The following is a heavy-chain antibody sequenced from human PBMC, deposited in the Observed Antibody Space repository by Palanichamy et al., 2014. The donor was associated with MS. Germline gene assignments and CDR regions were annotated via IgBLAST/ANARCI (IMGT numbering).Heavy chain of an antibody. CDR2: IKYDGSIT. J-gene: IGHJ5*02. CDR1: GFSISGYW. V-gene: IGHV3-74*01. Sequence: EVQLVESGEAQFSRGGPVRLSCVASGFSISGYWMHWVRQPPGKGLEWVSRIKYDGSITSYADSVKGRFTISRDTAKNTLYLQMNSLRVEDTAVYYCAKSDWFDPWGQGTLVTVSS. CDR3: AKSDWFDP.